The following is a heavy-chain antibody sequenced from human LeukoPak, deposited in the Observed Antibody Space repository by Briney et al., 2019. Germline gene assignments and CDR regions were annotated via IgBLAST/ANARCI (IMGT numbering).Heavy chain of an antibody. CDR1: GGSISSYY. CDR2: ISNSGST. Sequence: SETLSLTCTVSGGSISSYYWSWIRQPPGEGLEWIGYISNSGSTNYNPSLKSRVTISVDTSKNQFSLKLSSVTAADTAVYYCARGARAGYNLEPFDYWGQGTLVTVSS. D-gene: IGHD5-24*01. V-gene: IGHV4-59*08. CDR3: ARGARAGYNLEPFDY. J-gene: IGHJ4*02.